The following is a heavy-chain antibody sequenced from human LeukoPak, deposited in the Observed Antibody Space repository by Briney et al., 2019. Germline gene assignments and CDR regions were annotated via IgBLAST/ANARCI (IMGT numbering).Heavy chain of an antibody. J-gene: IGHJ4*02. CDR1: GFTVSSNH. Sequence: GGSLRLSCAASGFTVSSNHMSWGRQAPGKGLEWVSVIYSGGSTYYADSVKGRFTISRDNTKNTLYLQMNSLRAEDTAVYYCARPGYSTGAFDYWGQGTLVTVSS. V-gene: IGHV3-53*01. CDR3: ARPGYSTGAFDY. D-gene: IGHD6-25*01. CDR2: IYSGGST.